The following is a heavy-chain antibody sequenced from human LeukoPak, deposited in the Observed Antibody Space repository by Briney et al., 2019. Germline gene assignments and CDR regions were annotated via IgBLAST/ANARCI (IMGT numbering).Heavy chain of an antibody. V-gene: IGHV3-9*01. CDR3: ARPGYCSGGSCYSGFYYFDY. CDR2: ISWNSGGI. Sequence: PGGSLRLSCVVSGFSLDGYAMHWVRQAPGKGLEWVSGISWNSGGIGYADSVKDRFTISRDNAKNSLYLQMNSLRAEDTAVYYCARPGYCSGGSCYSGFYYFDYWGQGTLVTVSS. J-gene: IGHJ4*02. D-gene: IGHD2-15*01. CDR1: GFSLDGYA.